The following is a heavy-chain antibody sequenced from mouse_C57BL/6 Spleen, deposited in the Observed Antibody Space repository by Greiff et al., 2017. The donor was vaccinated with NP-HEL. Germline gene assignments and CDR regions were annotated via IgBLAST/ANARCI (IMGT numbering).Heavy chain of an antibody. J-gene: IGHJ2*01. CDR1: GYTFTSYW. D-gene: IGHD2-1*01. CDR2: IDPSDSYT. V-gene: IGHV1-69*01. Sequence: VQLQQPGAELVMPGASVKLSCKASGYTFTSYWMHWVKQRPGQGLEWIGEIDPSDSYTNYNQKFKGKSTLTVDKSSSTAYMQLSSLTSEDSAVYYCARRDGNYADYWGQGTTLTVSS. CDR3: ARRDGNYADY.